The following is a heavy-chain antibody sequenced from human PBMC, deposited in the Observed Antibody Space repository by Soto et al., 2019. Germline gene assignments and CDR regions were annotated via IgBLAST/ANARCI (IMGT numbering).Heavy chain of an antibody. V-gene: IGHV4-59*01. CDR3: TSGVNGTDVSDY. J-gene: IGHJ4*02. CDR1: GGSISSYY. CDR2: IYSNGRT. D-gene: IGHD3-16*01. Sequence: PSETLSLTCTVSGGSISSYYWTWIRQPPGKGLEWIGYIYSNGRTNYNPSLKSRVTISVDTSKNQFSLKLRSVTAADTAVYYCTSGVNGTDVSDYWGQGTLVTVSS.